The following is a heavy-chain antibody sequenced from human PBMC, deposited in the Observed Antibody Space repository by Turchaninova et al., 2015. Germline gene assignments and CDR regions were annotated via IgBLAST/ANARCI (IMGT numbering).Heavy chain of an antibody. CDR3: ARLSGDLDGTDY. J-gene: IGHJ4*02. CDR2: MYHSGNT. D-gene: IGHD7-27*01. Sequence: QVQLQESGPGLVRPPETLSPPCGVSGYPIRRGYYWGWIRRPPGQGMEVIGSMYHSGNTYYNPSLKRRVSISVDTNKNQFSLGLSPVTAADTAVYYCARLSGDLDGTDYWGQGTLVTVSS. V-gene: IGHV4-38-2*01. CDR1: GYPIRRGYY.